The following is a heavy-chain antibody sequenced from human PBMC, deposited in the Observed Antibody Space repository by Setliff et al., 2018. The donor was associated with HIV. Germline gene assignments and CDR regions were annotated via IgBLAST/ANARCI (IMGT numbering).Heavy chain of an antibody. CDR3: ARHDAVGGTPLIHAFDI. J-gene: IGHJ3*02. CDR2: IYPDDSDT. D-gene: IGHD1-26*01. V-gene: IGHV5-51*01. Sequence: GESLKISCKGSGYRFSIYRIGWVRQMPGKRLEWMGIIYPDDSDTRYSPSFQGQVTISADKSISTAYLQWSSLKASDSAMYYCARHDAVGGTPLIHAFDIWGQGTMVT. CDR1: GYRFSIYR.